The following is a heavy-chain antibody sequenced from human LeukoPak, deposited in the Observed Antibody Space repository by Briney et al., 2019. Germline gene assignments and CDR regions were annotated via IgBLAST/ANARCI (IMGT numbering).Heavy chain of an antibody. J-gene: IGHJ4*02. Sequence: GGSLRLSCAASGFTFSSYWMSWVRQAPGKGLVWVGSIKQDGSEKYYVDSVKGRFTISRDNAQNSLYLQMNSLRAEDTAVYYCARLDPSVTADYWGQGTLVTVSS. CDR1: GFTFSSYW. D-gene: IGHD2-21*02. CDR2: IKQDGSEK. CDR3: ARLDPSVTADY. V-gene: IGHV3-7*01.